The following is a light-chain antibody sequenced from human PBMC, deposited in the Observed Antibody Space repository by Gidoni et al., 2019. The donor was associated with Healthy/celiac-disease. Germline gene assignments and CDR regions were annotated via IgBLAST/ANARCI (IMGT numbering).Light chain of an antibody. Sequence: IQMTQSPSSLSASVGDRVTITCRAGQSINNYINWFQHKPGNATKLLIYAESSLQSGVTSRFSGSGSGTDFTLSISSLQPEDFATYYCQQSYSSPFTFGPGTKVDVK. CDR1: QSINNY. V-gene: IGKV1-39*01. CDR3: QQSYSSPFT. J-gene: IGKJ3*01. CDR2: AES.